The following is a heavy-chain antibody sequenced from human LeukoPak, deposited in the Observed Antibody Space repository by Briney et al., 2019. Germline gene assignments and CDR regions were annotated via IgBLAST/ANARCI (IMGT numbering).Heavy chain of an antibody. Sequence: ASVKVSCKASGYTFTSYTIMWVRQAPGQGLEWMGYISAYSGDTYYVQKFQGRATMTTDTSTSTAFMELRSLRSDDTAIYYCARVKIFGVAISNWFDPWGQGTLVTVSS. D-gene: IGHD3-3*01. V-gene: IGHV1-18*01. CDR1: GYTFTSYT. CDR3: ARVKIFGVAISNWFDP. CDR2: ISAYSGDT. J-gene: IGHJ5*02.